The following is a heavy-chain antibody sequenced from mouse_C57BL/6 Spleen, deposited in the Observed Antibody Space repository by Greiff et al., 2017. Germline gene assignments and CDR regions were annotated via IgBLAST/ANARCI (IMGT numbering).Heavy chain of an antibody. D-gene: IGHD2-2*01. CDR1: GYTFTSYW. V-gene: IGHV1-64*01. CDR3: ARGSTMVTTGYYFDC. Sequence: QVQLQQPGAELVKPGASVKLSCKASGYTFTSYWMHWVKQRPGQGLEWIGMIHPNSGSTNYNEKFKSKATLTVDKSSSTAYMQLSSLTSEDSAVYYSARGSTMVTTGYYFDCWGQGTTLTVSS. CDR2: IHPNSGST. J-gene: IGHJ2*01.